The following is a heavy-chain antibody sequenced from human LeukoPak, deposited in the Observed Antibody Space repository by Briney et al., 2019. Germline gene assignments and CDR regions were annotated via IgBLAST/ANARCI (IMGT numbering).Heavy chain of an antibody. CDR3: ARDLTRSYYDGSGYLDAFDI. V-gene: IGHV3-20*04. Sequence: PGGSLRLSCAASGFTVSSNYMSWVRQAPGKGLEWVSGINWNGGSTGYADSVKGRFTISRDNAKNSLYLQMNSLRAEDTALYYCARDLTRSYYDGSGYLDAFDIWGQGTMVTVSS. CDR2: INWNGGST. J-gene: IGHJ3*02. D-gene: IGHD3-22*01. CDR1: GFTVSSNY.